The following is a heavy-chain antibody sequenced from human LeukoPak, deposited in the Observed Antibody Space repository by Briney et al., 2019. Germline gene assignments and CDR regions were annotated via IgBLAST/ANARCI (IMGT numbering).Heavy chain of an antibody. CDR2: INPNSGGT. D-gene: IGHD3-10*01. Sequence: ASVKVSXKASGYTFTGYYMHWVRQAPGQGLEWIGRINPNSGGTNYAQKFQGRVTMTRDTSISTAYMELSRLRSDDTAVYYCASVPDYYGSGSSYYFDYWGQGTLVTVSS. V-gene: IGHV1-2*06. J-gene: IGHJ4*02. CDR3: ASVPDYYGSGSSYYFDY. CDR1: GYTFTGYY.